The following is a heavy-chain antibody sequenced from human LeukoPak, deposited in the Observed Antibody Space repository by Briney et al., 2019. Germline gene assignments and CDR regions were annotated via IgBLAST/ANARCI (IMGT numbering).Heavy chain of an antibody. CDR3: ARVGSFIAARDYYYYMDV. V-gene: IGHV1-69*05. D-gene: IGHD6-6*01. Sequence: GASVKVSCKASGYTFTGYYMHWVRQAPGQGLEWMGGIIPIFGTANYAQKFQGRVTITTDESTSTAYMELSSLRSEDTAVYYCARVGSFIAARDYYYYMDVWGKGTTVTVSS. CDR2: IIPIFGTA. J-gene: IGHJ6*03. CDR1: GYTFTGYY.